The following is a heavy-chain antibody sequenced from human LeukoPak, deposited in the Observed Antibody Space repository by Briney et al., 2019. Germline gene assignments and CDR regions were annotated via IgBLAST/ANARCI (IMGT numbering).Heavy chain of an antibody. CDR2: IIPIFGTA. CDR1: GGTFSSYA. Sequence: SVKVSCKASGGTFSSYAISWVRQAPGQGLEWMGGIIPIFGTANYAQKFQGRVTITADESTSTAYMELSSLRSEDTAGYYCARERTLTSCYDYWGQGTLVTVSS. CDR3: ARERTLTSCYDY. D-gene: IGHD2-15*01. J-gene: IGHJ4*02. V-gene: IGHV1-69*01.